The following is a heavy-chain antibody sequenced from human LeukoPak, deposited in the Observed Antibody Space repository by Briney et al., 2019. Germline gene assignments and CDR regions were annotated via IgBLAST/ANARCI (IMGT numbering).Heavy chain of an antibody. CDR2: ISSSGSTI. V-gene: IGHV3-48*03. J-gene: IGHJ4*02. Sequence: GGSLRLSCAASGCTFSSYEMNWVRQPPGKGLEWVSYISSSGSTIYYAHSVKGGFTISRDNAKKSLYLQMNSLRAEDTAVYYCASLLHDDFWSGYSIDYWGQGTLVSVSS. CDR1: GCTFSSYE. D-gene: IGHD3-3*01. CDR3: ASLLHDDFWSGYSIDY.